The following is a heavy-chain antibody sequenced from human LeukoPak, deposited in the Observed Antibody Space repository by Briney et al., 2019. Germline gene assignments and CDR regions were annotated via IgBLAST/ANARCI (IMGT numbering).Heavy chain of an antibody. CDR3: ARGRSGWPFDY. Sequence: SETLSLTCAVYGGSFSGYYWSWIRQPPGKGPEWIGEINHSGSTNYNPSLKSRVTISVDTSKNQFSLKLSSVTAADTAVYYCARGRSGWPFDYWGQGTLVTVSS. V-gene: IGHV4-34*01. CDR1: GGSFSGYY. CDR2: INHSGST. J-gene: IGHJ4*02. D-gene: IGHD6-19*01.